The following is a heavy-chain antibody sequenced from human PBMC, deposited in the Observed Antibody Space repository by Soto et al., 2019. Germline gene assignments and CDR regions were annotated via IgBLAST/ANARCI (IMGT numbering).Heavy chain of an antibody. D-gene: IGHD6-13*01. Sequence: GGALRLSCAASGFTFSSYAMSWVRQAPGKGLEWVSAISGSGGSTYYADSVKGRFTISRDNSKNTLYLQMNSLRAEDTAVYYCAKGFEDSRSLYGYWGQGSLVLVSS. CDR2: ISGSGGST. CDR3: AKGFEDSRSLYGY. CDR1: GFTFSSYA. J-gene: IGHJ4*02. V-gene: IGHV3-23*01.